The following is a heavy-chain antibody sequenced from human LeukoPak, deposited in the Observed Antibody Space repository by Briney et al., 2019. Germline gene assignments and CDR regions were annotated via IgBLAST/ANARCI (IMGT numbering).Heavy chain of an antibody. J-gene: IGHJ6*03. D-gene: IGHD6-19*01. CDR3: ARVHIAVAGTYYYYYMDV. CDR2: INHSGST. V-gene: IGHV4-34*01. CDR1: GGSFSGYY. Sequence: SETLSLTCAVYGGSFSGYYWSWIRQPPGKGLEWIGEINHSGSTNYNPSLKSRVTISVDTSKNQFSLKLSSVTAADTAVYYCARVHIAVAGTYYYYYMDVWGKGTTVTISS.